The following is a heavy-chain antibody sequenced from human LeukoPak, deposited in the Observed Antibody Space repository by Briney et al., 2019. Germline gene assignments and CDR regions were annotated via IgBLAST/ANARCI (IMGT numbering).Heavy chain of an antibody. CDR3: ARGDYYDSSGLVDY. CDR2: IIPILGIA. CDR1: GGTFSSYA. D-gene: IGHD3-22*01. V-gene: IGHV1-69*04. J-gene: IGHJ4*02. Sequence: SVKVSCKASGGTFSSYAISWVRQAPGQGLEWMGRIIPILGIANYAQKFQGRVTIAADKSTSTAYMELSSLRSEDTAVYYCARGDYYDSSGLVDYWGQGTLVTVSS.